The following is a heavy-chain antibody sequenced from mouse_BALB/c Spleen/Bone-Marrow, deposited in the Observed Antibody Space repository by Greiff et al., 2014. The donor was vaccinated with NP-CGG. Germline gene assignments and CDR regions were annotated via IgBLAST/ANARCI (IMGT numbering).Heavy chain of an antibody. CDR2: IDPANGNT. J-gene: IGHJ4*01. Sequence: EVKLQESGAELVKPGASVKLSCTASGFNIKDTYMHWVKQRPEQGLEWIGRIDPANGNTKYDPKFQGKATITADTSSNTAYLQLSSLTSEDTAVYYCASTDLYAMDYWGQGTSVTASS. V-gene: IGHV14-3*02. CDR1: GFNIKDTY. CDR3: ASTDLYAMDY.